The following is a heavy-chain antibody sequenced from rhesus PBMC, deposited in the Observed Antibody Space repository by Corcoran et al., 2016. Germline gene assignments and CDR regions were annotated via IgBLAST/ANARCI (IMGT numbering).Heavy chain of an antibody. CDR2: IYGSSTST. CDR3: ARVRPYWYFDL. V-gene: IGHV4S10*01. J-gene: IGHJ2*01. Sequence: QVQLQESGPGVVKPSETLSLTCAVSGGSISDSYRWSWIRQPPGKGLEWIGYIYGSSTSTNYNPSLKSRVTISKDTSKNQFSLKLSSVTAADTAVYYCARVRPYWYFDLWGPGTPITISS. CDR1: GGSISDSYR.